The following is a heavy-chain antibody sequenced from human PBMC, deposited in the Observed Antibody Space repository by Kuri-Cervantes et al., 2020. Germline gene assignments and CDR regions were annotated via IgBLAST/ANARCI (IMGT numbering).Heavy chain of an antibody. CDR2: INSDGSST. CDR3: ARGHNSSGWYYGY. D-gene: IGHD6-19*01. Sequence: GESLKISCAASRFTFDEYAMHRVRQASGKGLVWVSRINSDGSSTSYADSVKGRFTISRDNAKNTLYLQMNSLRAEDTAVYYCARGHNSSGWYYGYWGQGTLVTVSS. J-gene: IGHJ4*02. CDR1: RFTFDEYA. V-gene: IGHV3-74*01.